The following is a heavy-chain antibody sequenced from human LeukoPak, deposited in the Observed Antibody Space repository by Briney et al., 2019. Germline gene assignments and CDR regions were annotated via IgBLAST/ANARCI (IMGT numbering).Heavy chain of an antibody. Sequence: GGSLGLSCAASGFAFSSYDVNWVRQAPGKGLEWVSYIRSSGSTIYYAASVKGRFTISRDNAQKSVYLHMNSLRDEDTATYYCARLGERTTMIRGVIVEAFDIWGQGTMVTVSS. CDR3: ARLGERTTMIRGVIVEAFDI. CDR1: GFAFSSYD. J-gene: IGHJ3*02. D-gene: IGHD3-10*01. CDR2: IRSSGSTI. V-gene: IGHV3-48*03.